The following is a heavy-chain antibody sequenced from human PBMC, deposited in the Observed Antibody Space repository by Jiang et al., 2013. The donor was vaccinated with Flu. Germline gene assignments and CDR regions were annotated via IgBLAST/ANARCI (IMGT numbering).Heavy chain of an antibody. CDR1: GGSISSYY. CDR2: IYYSGST. J-gene: IGHJ4*02. Sequence: GSGLVKPSETLSLTCTVSGGSISSYYWSWIRQPPGKGLEWIGYIYYSGSTNYNPSLKSRVTISVDTSKNQFSLKLSSVTAADTAVYYCARVAGVDSSGWYMFDYWGQGTLGHRLL. D-gene: IGHD6-19*01. CDR3: ARVAGVDSSGWYMFDY. V-gene: IGHV4-59*08.